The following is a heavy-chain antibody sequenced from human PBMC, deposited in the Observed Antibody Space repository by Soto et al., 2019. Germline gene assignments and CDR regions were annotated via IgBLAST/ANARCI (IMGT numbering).Heavy chain of an antibody. D-gene: IGHD2-21*02. CDR2: IRSKAYGGTI. CDR3: TRDDEVLTGPEAFDI. V-gene: IGHV3-49*05. Sequence: EVQLVESGGGLVNPGRSLSLSCTTSGFTFGHYAINWFRQAPGKGLEWVSFIRSKAYGGTIQYAASVKGRFIISRDDSKSIAYLQMNSLKTEDTAVYYCTRDDEVLTGPEAFDIWGQGTMVIVSS. CDR1: GFTFGHYA. J-gene: IGHJ3*02.